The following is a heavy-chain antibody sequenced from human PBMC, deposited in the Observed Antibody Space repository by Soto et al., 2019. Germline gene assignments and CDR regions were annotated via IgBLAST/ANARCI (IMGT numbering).Heavy chain of an antibody. J-gene: IGHJ6*03. CDR2: MNPNSGNT. CDR1: GYTFTSYD. CDR3: AGGRGLDYYYYMDV. Sequence: ASVKVSCKASGYTFTSYDINWVRQATGQGLEWMGWMNPNSGNTGYAQKFQGRVTMTRNTSISTAYMGLSSLRSEETAVYYCAGGRGLDYYYYMDVWGKGTTVTVSS. V-gene: IGHV1-8*01.